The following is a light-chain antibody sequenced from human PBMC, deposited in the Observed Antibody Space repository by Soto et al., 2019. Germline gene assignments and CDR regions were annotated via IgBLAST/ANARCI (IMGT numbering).Light chain of an antibody. Sequence: DIQMTQSPSSLSASVGDRVTITCRASQTVSHYLNWYQQKPGTAPKLLIYGASSLLSGVPSRFSGSGSGTDFTLTIASLQPEDFATYYCQQSYANPTFGGGTKVEVK. V-gene: IGKV1-39*01. CDR1: QTVSHY. CDR2: GAS. CDR3: QQSYANPT. J-gene: IGKJ4*01.